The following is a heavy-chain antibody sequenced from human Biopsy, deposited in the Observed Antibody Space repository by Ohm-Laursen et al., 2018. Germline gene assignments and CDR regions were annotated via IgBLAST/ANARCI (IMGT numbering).Heavy chain of an antibody. Sequence: PSETLSLTCTVSGGSLSSYSRSWIRQPAGKGLEWIGQIYTSGITNYNPSLKSRVTMSVDTSKNQFSLKVRSVTAADTAVYYCVRGVDYYGPYHYYALDVWGQGTTVTVSS. CDR3: VRGVDYYGPYHYYALDV. CDR2: IYTSGIT. V-gene: IGHV4-4*07. CDR1: GGSLSSYS. J-gene: IGHJ6*02. D-gene: IGHD3-10*01.